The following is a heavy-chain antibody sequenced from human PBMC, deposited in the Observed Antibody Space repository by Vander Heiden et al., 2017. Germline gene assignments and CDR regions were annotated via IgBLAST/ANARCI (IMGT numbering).Heavy chain of an antibody. Sequence: QVPLVESGGGVVQPGRSLRLSCAASGFTFRSYGMHWVRQAPGKGLEWVAVISYDGSNKYYADSVKGRFTISRDNSKNTLYLQMNSLRAEDTAVYYCAKGMYYDILTGYSDYYGMDVWGQGTTVTVS. D-gene: IGHD3-9*01. CDR1: GFTFRSYG. CDR2: ISYDGSNK. CDR3: AKGMYYDILTGYSDYYGMDV. J-gene: IGHJ6*02. V-gene: IGHV3-30*18.